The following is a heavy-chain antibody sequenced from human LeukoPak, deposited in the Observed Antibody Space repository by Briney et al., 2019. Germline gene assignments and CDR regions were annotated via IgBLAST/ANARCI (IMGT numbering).Heavy chain of an antibody. CDR1: GFTFSSYW. D-gene: IGHD3-22*01. CDR3: ARDQYYYDSSGYYTDALDI. CDR2: IKQDGSEK. V-gene: IGHV3-7*01. Sequence: PGGSLRLSCAASGFTFSSYWMSWVRQAPGKGLEWVANIKQDGSEKYYVDSVKGRFTISRDNAKNSLYLQMNSLRAEDKAVYYCARDQYYYDSSGYYTDALDIWGQGTMVTVSS. J-gene: IGHJ3*02.